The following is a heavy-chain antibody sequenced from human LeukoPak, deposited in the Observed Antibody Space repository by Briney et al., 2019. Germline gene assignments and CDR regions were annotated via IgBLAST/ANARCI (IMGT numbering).Heavy chain of an antibody. CDR1: GGSISSYY. J-gene: IGHJ4*02. V-gene: IGHV3-74*01. CDR3: ARDRDYYDSSGSLDFDY. CDR2: INSQGSST. Sequence: ETLSLTCTVSGGSISSYYWSWIRQSPGKGLVWVSRINSQGSSTSYADSVKGRFTISRDNAKNTLYLQMNSLRAEDTAVYYCARDRDYYDSSGSLDFDYWGQGTLVTVSS. D-gene: IGHD3-22*01.